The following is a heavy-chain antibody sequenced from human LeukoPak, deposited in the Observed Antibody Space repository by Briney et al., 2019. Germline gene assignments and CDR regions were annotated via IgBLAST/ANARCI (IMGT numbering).Heavy chain of an antibody. J-gene: IGHJ4*02. CDR3: ARPDSSSWHFDY. CDR1: GYSFTNYW. Sequence: GESLKISCKASGYSFTNYWIGWVRQMPGKGLEWMGIIYPDDSDARHSPSFQGQVTISADKSISTAYLQWSSLKASDTAIYFCARPDSSSWHFDYWGQGTLDTVSS. CDR2: IYPDDSDA. D-gene: IGHD6-13*01. V-gene: IGHV5-51*01.